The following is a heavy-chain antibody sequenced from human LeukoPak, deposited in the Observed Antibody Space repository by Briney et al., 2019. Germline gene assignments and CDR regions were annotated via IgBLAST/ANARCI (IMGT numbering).Heavy chain of an antibody. CDR1: GFTVSSNY. D-gene: IGHD4-11*01. V-gene: IGHV3-53*01. Sequence: GGSLRLSCAASGFTVSSNYMSWVRQAPGKGLEWVSIIYSGGSTFCADSVKGRFTISRDNAKNSLYLQMNSLRAEDTAVYYCARRSVTIYYMDVWGKGTTVTISS. CDR2: IYSGGST. CDR3: ARRSVTIYYMDV. J-gene: IGHJ6*03.